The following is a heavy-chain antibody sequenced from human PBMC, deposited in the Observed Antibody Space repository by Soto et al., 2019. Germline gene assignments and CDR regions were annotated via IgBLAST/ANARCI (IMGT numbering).Heavy chain of an antibody. CDR3: ARVASDIVLMVYGGDYYYYYMDV. D-gene: IGHD2-8*01. Sequence: ASVKVSCKASGYTFTSYDINWVRQATGQGLEWMGWMNPNSGNTGYAQKFQGRVTMTRNTSISTAYMKLCSLRSEDTAVDYCARVASDIVLMVYGGDYYYYYMDVWGKGTTVTVSS. J-gene: IGHJ6*03. CDR1: GYTFTSYD. V-gene: IGHV1-8*01. CDR2: MNPNSGNT.